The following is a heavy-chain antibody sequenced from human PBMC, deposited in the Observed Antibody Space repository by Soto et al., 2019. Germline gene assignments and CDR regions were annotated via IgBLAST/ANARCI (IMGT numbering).Heavy chain of an antibody. J-gene: IGHJ6*02. V-gene: IGHV4-4*07. Sequence: QVQLQESGPGLVKPSETLSLTCTVSGGSISTYFRSWIRQPAGGGLESIGRIYTTARTNYNPSLKTRVTISLDSSRTQVSLELSTGTAADTAVYYCASEGGYFDISGSGVHHYPGVDVWGRGTTVTVSS. CDR2: IYTTART. CDR1: GGSISTYF. D-gene: IGHD3-22*01. CDR3: ASEGGYFDISGSGVHHYPGVDV.